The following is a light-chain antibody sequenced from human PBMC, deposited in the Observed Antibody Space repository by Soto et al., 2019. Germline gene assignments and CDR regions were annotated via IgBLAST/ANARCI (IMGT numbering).Light chain of an antibody. CDR3: CSYTTGNTRQIV. Sequence: QSALTQPASVSGSPGQSITISCTGTSSDVGGYNYVSWYQQHPGKAPKFMIYDVSNRPSGVSNRFSGSKSGNTASLTISGLQAEDEDDYYYCSYTTGNTRQIVFGTGTKVTVL. J-gene: IGLJ1*01. V-gene: IGLV2-14*01. CDR2: DVS. CDR1: SSDVGGYNY.